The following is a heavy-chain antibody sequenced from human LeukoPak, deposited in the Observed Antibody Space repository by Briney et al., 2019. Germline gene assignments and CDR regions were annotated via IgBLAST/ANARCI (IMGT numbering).Heavy chain of an antibody. V-gene: IGHV4-39*07. D-gene: IGHD3-9*01. CDR3: ARGSLNYGILTYYFDS. CDR1: GFTFSSYG. CDR2: IYYSGST. J-gene: IGHJ4*02. Sequence: GSLRLSCAASGFTFSSYGMHWVRQAPGKGLEWIGSIYYSGSTYYNPSLKSRVTISVDTSKNQFSLKLTSVTAADTAVYYCARGSLNYGILTYYFDSWGQGTLVTVSS.